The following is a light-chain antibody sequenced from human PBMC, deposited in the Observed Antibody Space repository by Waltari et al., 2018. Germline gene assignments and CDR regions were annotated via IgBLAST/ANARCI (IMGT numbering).Light chain of an antibody. CDR2: DTS. CDR3: QKYGTLPAT. Sequence: EVVLTQSPGTLSLSPGERATLSCRASQSVSRYLAWYQQKPGQAPRLLSYDTSTRATGIPDRFSCSGSGTDFSLTISRLDPEDLAVYYCQKYGTLPATFGQGTKVEVK. J-gene: IGKJ1*01. CDR1: QSVSRY. V-gene: IGKV3-20*01.